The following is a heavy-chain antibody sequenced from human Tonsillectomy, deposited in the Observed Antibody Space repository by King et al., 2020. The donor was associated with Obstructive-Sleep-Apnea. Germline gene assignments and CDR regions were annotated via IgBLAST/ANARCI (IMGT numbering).Heavy chain of an antibody. CDR2: IKSKDDGGTT. Sequence: VQLVESGGGLVKPGGSLRLSCAASGFTFSNAWMSWVRQAPGKGLEWVGHIKSKDDGGTTDYAAPVKGSFTISRDDSKNTLYLQMNSLKTTDTAVYYCTPDWIQLERLPRVGDYHCFGMDVWGQGTTVTVAS. CDR3: TPDWIQLERLPRVGDYHCFGMDV. D-gene: IGHD1-1*01. J-gene: IGHJ6*02. CDR1: GFTFSNAW. V-gene: IGHV3-15*05.